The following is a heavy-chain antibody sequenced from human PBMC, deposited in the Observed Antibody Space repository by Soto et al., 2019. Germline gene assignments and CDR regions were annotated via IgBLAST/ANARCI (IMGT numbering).Heavy chain of an antibody. V-gene: IGHV1-3*01. CDR2: INAGNGNT. J-gene: IGHJ4*02. CDR1: GYTFTSYA. CDR3: ARDGLSSSWSPFDY. Sequence: GASVKVSCKASGYTFTSYAMHWVRQAPGQRLEWMGWINAGNGNTKYSQKFHDRVTLTRDTSASTVYMELSSLRSEDTAVYYCARDGLSSSWSPFDYWGQGTLVTVSS. D-gene: IGHD6-13*01.